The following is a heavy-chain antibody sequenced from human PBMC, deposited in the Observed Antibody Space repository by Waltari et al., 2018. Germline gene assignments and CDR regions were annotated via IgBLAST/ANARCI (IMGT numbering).Heavy chain of an antibody. J-gene: IGHJ4*02. Sequence: EVQLVESGGGLVKPGGSLRLSCAASGFTFSSYSVTGVGQAPGKGLEWVSSISSSSSDIYYADSVKGRFTISRDNAKISLYLQMIGLRAEDTAVYYCARGRVTAVTFDRWGQGTLVTVSS. CDR3: ARGRVTAVTFDR. D-gene: IGHD2-21*02. CDR1: GFTFSSYS. CDR2: ISSSSSDI. V-gene: IGHV3-21*01.